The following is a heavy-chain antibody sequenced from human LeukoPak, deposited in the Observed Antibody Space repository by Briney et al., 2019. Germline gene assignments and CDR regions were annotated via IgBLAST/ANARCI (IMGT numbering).Heavy chain of an antibody. Sequence: SETLSLTCAISGGSFSGYYWSWIRQSPEKGLEWIGEINHSGVTNYNPSLKSRVTISVGSSNQQFSLRLNSVTAADTAVYYCARGPASSGIHYFFDYWGQGTLVTVSS. V-gene: IGHV4-34*01. J-gene: IGHJ4*02. D-gene: IGHD6-6*01. CDR2: INHSGVT. CDR1: GGSFSGYY. CDR3: ARGPASSGIHYFFDY.